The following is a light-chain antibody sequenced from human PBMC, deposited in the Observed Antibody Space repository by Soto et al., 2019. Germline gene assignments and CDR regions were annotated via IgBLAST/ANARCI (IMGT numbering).Light chain of an antibody. CDR3: QQSYSTPT. CDR2: AAS. V-gene: IGKV1-39*01. CDR1: QSISSY. Sequence: DIQMTQSPSSLSASVGDRVTITCRASQSISSYLNWYQQKPGKAPKLLIYAASSLQSGVPSRFSGSGSGTDFTLTISSLQPEDSATYSCQQSYSTPTFGHGTKVDIK. J-gene: IGKJ1*01.